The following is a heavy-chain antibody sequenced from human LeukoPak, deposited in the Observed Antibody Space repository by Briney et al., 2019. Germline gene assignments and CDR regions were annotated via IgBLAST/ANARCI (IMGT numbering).Heavy chain of an antibody. D-gene: IGHD3-10*01. CDR2: ISGGSGNI. V-gene: IGHV3-23*01. J-gene: IGHJ4*02. CDR1: GFTFSNYA. CDR3: AKGSDYYGSVTSKKTD. Sequence: GGSLRLSCSVSGFTFSNYAMHWVRQAPGKGLEWVSLISGGSGNIYYVDSVKGRFTISRDNSKNTLYVQVTSLRAEDTAIYYCAKGSDYYGSVTSKKTDWGQGPMVTVSS.